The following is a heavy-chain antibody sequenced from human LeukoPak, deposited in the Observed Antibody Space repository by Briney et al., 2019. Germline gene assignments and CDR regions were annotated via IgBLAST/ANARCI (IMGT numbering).Heavy chain of an antibody. V-gene: IGHV4-59*01. D-gene: IGHD7-27*01. CDR1: GGSLSSYY. CDR3: ARRRANWGP. J-gene: IGHJ5*02. CDR2: IYYSGST. Sequence: PSETLSLTCTVSGGSLSSYYWSWIRQPPGKGLEWIGYIYYSGSTDYNPSLKSRVTISVDTSKNQFSLKLSSVTAADTAVYYCARRRANWGPWGQGTLVTVSS.